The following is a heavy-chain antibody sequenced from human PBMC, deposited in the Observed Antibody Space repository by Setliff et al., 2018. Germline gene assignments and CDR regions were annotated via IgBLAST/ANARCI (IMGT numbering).Heavy chain of an antibody. Sequence: SETLSLTCTVSGGSIINNNYYWGWIRQPPGKGLEWIGTIYYSGTTYYNPSLKSRVTISIDMSKNQFSLNLNSVTAADTAVYYCASRTTGPGGWFDFWGQGSLVTVSS. J-gene: IGHJ5*01. CDR2: IYYSGTT. CDR1: GGSIINNNYY. D-gene: IGHD1-1*01. CDR3: ASRTTGPGGWFDF. V-gene: IGHV4-39*01.